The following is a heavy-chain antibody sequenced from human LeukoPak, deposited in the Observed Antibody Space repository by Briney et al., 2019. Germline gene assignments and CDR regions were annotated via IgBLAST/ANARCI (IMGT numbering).Heavy chain of an antibody. D-gene: IGHD4-11*01. CDR3: ARGRYSNYVKAFDI. CDR2: INHSGST. CDR1: GGSFSDYY. Sequence: SETLSLTCAVYGGSFSDYYWSWIRQPPGKGLEWIGEINHSGSTNYNPSLKSRVTISVDTSKNQFSLKLSSMTAADTAVYYCARGRYSNYVKAFDIWGQGTMVTV. V-gene: IGHV4-34*01. J-gene: IGHJ3*02.